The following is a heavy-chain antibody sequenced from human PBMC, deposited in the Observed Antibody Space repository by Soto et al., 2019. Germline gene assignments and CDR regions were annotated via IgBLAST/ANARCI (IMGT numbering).Heavy chain of an antibody. V-gene: IGHV2-26*01. CDR2: IFSNDEK. Sequence: QVTLKESGPVLVKPTETLTLTCTVSGFSLSNARMGVSWIRQPPGKALEWLAHIFSNDEKSYSTSLKSRLTISKDTSKSQVVLTMTNIDPVDTATYYCGVTGYYYYYGMDVWGQGSTVTVSS. CDR3: GVTGYYYYYGMDV. CDR1: GFSLSNARMG. J-gene: IGHJ6*02.